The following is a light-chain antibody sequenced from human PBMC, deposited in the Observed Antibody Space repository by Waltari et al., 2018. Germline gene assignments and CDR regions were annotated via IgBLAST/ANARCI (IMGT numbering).Light chain of an antibody. CDR2: GAS. CDR1: QSIARY. V-gene: IGKV3-20*01. CDR3: QKHDRLPAT. J-gene: IGKJ1*01. Sequence: EIVLTQSPDPLSLSPGERATLSCRASQSIARYLVWYQQKPGQAPRLLIYGASTRASGIPDRFSGSGSGTDFSLTISRLEPEDFAVYHCQKHDRLPATFGQGTKVEIK.